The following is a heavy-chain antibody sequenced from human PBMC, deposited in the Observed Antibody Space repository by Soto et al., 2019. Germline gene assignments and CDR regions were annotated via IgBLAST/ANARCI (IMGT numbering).Heavy chain of an antibody. J-gene: IGHJ4*02. D-gene: IGHD6-13*01. V-gene: IGHV1-8*01. CDR2: MNPNTGGS. Sequence: QVQLVQSGAEVKKPGASVKVSCKASGYTFTSNDINWVRQASGQGLEWMGWMNPNTGGSGYAQDFQGRITMTRDTATSTAYMELTSLRSDDTAVYYCARGGPAAGYDLWVQGTLVTLSS. CDR3: ARGGPAAGYDL. CDR1: GYTFTSND.